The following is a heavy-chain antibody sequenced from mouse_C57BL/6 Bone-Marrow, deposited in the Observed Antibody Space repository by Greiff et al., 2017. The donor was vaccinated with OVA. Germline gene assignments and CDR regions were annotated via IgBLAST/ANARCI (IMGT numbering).Heavy chain of an antibody. Sequence: QVQLKESGAELVKPGASVKISCKASGYAFSSYWMNWVKQRPGKGLEWIGQIYPGDGDTNYNGKFKGKATLTADKSSSTAYMQLSSLTSEDSAVYFCARRDDYDERVYWNFDVWGTGTTVTVSS. CDR3: ARRDDYDERVYWNFDV. J-gene: IGHJ1*03. D-gene: IGHD2-4*01. V-gene: IGHV1-80*01. CDR1: GYAFSSYW. CDR2: IYPGDGDT.